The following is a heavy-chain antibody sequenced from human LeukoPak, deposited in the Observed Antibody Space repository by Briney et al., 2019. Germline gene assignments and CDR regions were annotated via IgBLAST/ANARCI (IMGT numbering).Heavy chain of an antibody. D-gene: IGHD3-10*01. Sequence: PGGSLRLSCAASGFTFSSFAMGWVRQAPGRGLEWVSAVGGGGLTTYYAGSVGGRFTISRDNSKSDLYLQMNSLRAEDTALYYCAKESHYRSGSYSDYWGQGTLVTVSS. J-gene: IGHJ4*02. CDR2: VGGGGLTT. CDR1: GFTFSSFA. V-gene: IGHV3-23*01. CDR3: AKESHYRSGSYSDY.